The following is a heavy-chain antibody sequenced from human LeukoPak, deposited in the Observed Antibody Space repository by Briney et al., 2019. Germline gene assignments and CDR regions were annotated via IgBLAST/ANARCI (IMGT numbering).Heavy chain of an antibody. CDR1: GFTFSSYA. J-gene: IGHJ6*02. D-gene: IGHD6-13*01. V-gene: IGHV3-30-3*01. CDR2: ISYDGSNK. CDR3: ARDSSSSSWYDYYYYYGMDV. Sequence: PGGSLRLSCAASGFTFSSYAMHWVRQAPGKGLEWVAVISYDGSNKYYADSVKGRFTISRDNSKNTLYLQMNSLRAEDTAVYYCARDSSSSSWYDYYYYYGMDVWGQGTTVTVSS.